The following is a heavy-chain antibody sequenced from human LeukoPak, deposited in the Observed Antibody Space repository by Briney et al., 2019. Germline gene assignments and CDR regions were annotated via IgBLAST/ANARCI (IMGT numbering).Heavy chain of an antibody. CDR3: AREPPLTSGYSYGYGGY. Sequence: GGSLRLSCAASGFTFSDYYMSWIRQAPAKGLEWVSYISSSGSTIYYADSVEGRFTISRDNGKNSLYLQMNSLRAEDTAVYYCAREPPLTSGYSYGYGGYWGQGTLVTVSS. CDR2: ISSSGSTI. V-gene: IGHV3-11*01. CDR1: GFTFSDYY. J-gene: IGHJ4*02. D-gene: IGHD5-18*01.